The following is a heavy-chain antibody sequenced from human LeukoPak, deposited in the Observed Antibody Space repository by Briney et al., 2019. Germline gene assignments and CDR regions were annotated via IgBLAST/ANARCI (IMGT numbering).Heavy chain of an antibody. Sequence: GASVKVSCKASGGTFSSYAISWVRQAPGQGLEWMGRIIPILGIANYAQKFQGRVTITADKSTSTAYMELSSLRSEDTALYYCAKDSGDHSSSWYSTTLQALGFAFDIWGQGTMVTVSS. CDR1: GGTFSSYA. CDR2: IIPILGIA. V-gene: IGHV1-69*04. J-gene: IGHJ3*02. D-gene: IGHD6-13*01. CDR3: AKDSGDHSSSWYSTTLQALGFAFDI.